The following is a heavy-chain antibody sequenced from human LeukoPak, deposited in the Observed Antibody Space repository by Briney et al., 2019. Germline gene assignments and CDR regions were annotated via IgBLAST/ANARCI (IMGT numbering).Heavy chain of an antibody. CDR1: GYTFTGSY. CDR2: INPNSGGT. D-gene: IGHD5-12*01. J-gene: IGHJ3*02. V-gene: IGHV1-2*02. CDR3: ERPATGDAFDI. Sequence: ASVKVSCKASGYTFTGSYMHWVRQAPGQGLEWMGWINPNSGGTNYAQKFQGRVTMTRDTSISTAYMELSRLRSDDTAVYYCERPATGDAFDIWGQGTKVTVSS.